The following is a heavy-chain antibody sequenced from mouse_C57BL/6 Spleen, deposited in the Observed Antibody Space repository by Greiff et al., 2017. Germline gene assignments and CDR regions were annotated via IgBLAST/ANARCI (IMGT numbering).Heavy chain of an antibody. J-gene: IGHJ3*01. V-gene: IGHV1-76*01. CDR3: ARSPYYGRSLFAY. CDR2: IYPGSGNT. D-gene: IGHD1-1*01. Sequence: VQLQQSGAELVRPGASVKLSCKASGYTFTDYYINWVKQRPGQGLEWIARIYPGSGNTYYNEKFKGKATLTAEKSSSTAYMQLSSLTSEDSAVYFWARSPYYGRSLFAYWGQGTLVTVSA. CDR1: GYTFTDYY.